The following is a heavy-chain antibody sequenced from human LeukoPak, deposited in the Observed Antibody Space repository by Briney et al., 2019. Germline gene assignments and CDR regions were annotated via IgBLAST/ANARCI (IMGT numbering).Heavy chain of an antibody. D-gene: IGHD3-22*01. J-gene: IGHJ5*02. CDR3: ARDSVPGSGYYYRWFDP. CDR2: ISSSSSYI. Sequence: GGSLRLSCAASGFTFSSYSMNWVRQAPGEGLEWVSSISSSSSYIYYADSVKGRFTISRDNAKNSLYLQMNSLRAEDTAVYYCARDSVPGSGYYYRWFDPWGQGTLVTVSS. CDR1: GFTFSSYS. V-gene: IGHV3-21*01.